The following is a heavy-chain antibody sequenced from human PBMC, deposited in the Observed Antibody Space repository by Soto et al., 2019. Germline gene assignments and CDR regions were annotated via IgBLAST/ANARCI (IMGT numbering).Heavy chain of an antibody. Sequence: SETLSLTCAVYGGSFSGYYWSWIRQPPGKGLEWIGEINHSGSTNYNPSFKSRVTISVDTSKNQFSLKLSSVTAADTAVYYCARGTGYSYGHGTFDYWGQGTLVTVSS. CDR1: GGSFSGYY. J-gene: IGHJ4*02. CDR3: ARGTGYSYGHGTFDY. CDR2: INHSGST. D-gene: IGHD5-18*01. V-gene: IGHV4-34*01.